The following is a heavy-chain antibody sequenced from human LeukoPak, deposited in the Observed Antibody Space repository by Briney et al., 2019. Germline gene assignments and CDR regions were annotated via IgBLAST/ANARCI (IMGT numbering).Heavy chain of an antibody. CDR2: FDPENGET. CDR3: ATSYQPLLYKDY. V-gene: IGHV1-24*01. J-gene: IGHJ4*02. CDR1: GYTLTELS. D-gene: IGHD2-2*02. Sequence: ASVKVSCKVSGYTLTELSMHWVRQAPGKGLEWMGGFDPENGETIYAQKFQGRVTMTEDTSTDTAYMELSSLRSEDTAVYYCATSYQPLLYKDYWGQGTLVTVSS.